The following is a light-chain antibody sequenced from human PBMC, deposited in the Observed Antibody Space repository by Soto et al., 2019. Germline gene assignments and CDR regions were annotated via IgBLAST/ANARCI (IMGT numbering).Light chain of an antibody. Sequence: EIVLTQSPATLSLSPGERAALSCRASQSVGNYLAWYQQEPGQTPRLLIYDASNRATGIPARFGGNGSGTDFSLTISGLEPEDFTVYCCRERSKWPLTSGGGAKARIK. CDR1: QSVGNY. J-gene: IGKJ4*01. CDR3: RERSKWPLT. V-gene: IGKV3-11*01. CDR2: DAS.